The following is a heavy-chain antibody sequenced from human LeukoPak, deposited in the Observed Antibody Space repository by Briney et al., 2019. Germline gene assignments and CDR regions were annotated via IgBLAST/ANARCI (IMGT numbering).Heavy chain of an antibody. CDR3: ARDRPNYYGSDGHYYRRDGDY. D-gene: IGHD3-22*01. CDR2: ITSRGEST. V-gene: IGHV3-23*01. CDR1: GFTFSIYA. Sequence: PGGSLRLSCAASGFTFSIYAMSWVRQAPGKGLQWVSSITSRGESTWYVDSVKGRFTITRDNSENTLYLRIHSLRAEDTAVYYCARDRPNYYGSDGHYYRRDGDYWGRGTLVSVSS. J-gene: IGHJ4*02.